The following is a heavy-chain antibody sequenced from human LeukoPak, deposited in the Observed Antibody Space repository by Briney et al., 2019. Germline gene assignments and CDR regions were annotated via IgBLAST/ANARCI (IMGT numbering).Heavy chain of an antibody. V-gene: IGHV5-51*01. CDR1: GYTFTNDW. Sequence: HGESLKISCKGSGYTFTNDWIGWVRQMPGKGLEWMGIIFPGDSDTRYSPSFQGQVTISADKSISTAYLQWSSLKASDTAMYYCARLSDEGYYYYMDVWGKGTTVTVSS. CDR3: ARLSDEGYYYYMDV. D-gene: IGHD6-25*01. J-gene: IGHJ6*03. CDR2: IFPGDSDT.